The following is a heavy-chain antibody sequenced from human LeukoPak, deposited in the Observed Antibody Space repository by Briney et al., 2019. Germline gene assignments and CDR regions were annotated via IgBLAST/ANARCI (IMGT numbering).Heavy chain of an antibody. CDR2: IYYSGST. V-gene: IGHV4-59*01. J-gene: IGHJ4*02. Sequence: SGTLSLTCTVSGDSISGYYWSWIRQPPGKRLEWIGYIYYSGSTNYNPSLKTRVTTSVDTSKNQFSLKLTSVTAADTAVYYCARSLPPAMFSLDYWGQGTLVTVSS. D-gene: IGHD2-2*01. CDR1: GDSISGYY. CDR3: ARSLPPAMFSLDY.